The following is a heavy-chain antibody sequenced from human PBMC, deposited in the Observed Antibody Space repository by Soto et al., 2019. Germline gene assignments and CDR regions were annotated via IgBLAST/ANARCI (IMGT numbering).Heavy chain of an antibody. CDR2: IYYSGST. CDR1: GGSISIYY. CDR3: ARGITGTY. Sequence: SETLSLTCTVSGGSISIYYWSWIRQPPGKGLEWIGYIYYSGSTNYNPSLKSRVTISVDTSKNQFSLKLSSVTAADTAVYYCARGITGTYWGQGTLVTVSS. D-gene: IGHD1-20*01. J-gene: IGHJ4*02. V-gene: IGHV4-59*01.